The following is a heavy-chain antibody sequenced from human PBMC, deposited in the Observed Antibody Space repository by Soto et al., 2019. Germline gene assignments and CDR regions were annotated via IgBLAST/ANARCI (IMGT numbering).Heavy chain of an antibody. D-gene: IGHD1-26*01. CDR1: GFSFSSHA. J-gene: IGHJ4*02. CDR3: AKYRYSPAIDPPYYFDC. V-gene: IGHV3-23*01. CDR2: SGGSGGST. Sequence: EVQLLESGGGLVQPGGSLRLYCAASGFSFSSHAMSWVRQAPGKGVEWVSASGGSGGSTYYADSVKGRFTISRDNSKNALYLQMINMRDEDTALYYFAKYRYSPAIDPPYYFDCWGQGTLVTVSS.